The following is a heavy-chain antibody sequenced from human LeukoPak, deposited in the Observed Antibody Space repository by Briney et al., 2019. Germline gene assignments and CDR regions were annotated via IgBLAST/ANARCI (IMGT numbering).Heavy chain of an antibody. V-gene: IGHV1-18*01. D-gene: IGHD6-25*01. Sequence: GASVKVSCKASGYTFTSYGISWVRQAPGQGLEWMGWISAYNGNTNYAQKLQGRVTMTTDTSTSTAYMELRSLRSDDTAVYYCARDSLLGTPPAEHYYYYGMDVWGQGTTVTVSS. J-gene: IGHJ6*02. CDR3: ARDSLLGTPPAEHYYYYGMDV. CDR1: GYTFTSYG. CDR2: ISAYNGNT.